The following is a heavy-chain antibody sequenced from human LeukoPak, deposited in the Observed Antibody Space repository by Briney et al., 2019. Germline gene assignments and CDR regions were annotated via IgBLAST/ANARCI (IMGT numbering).Heavy chain of an antibody. CDR1: SGSISGSSYF. D-gene: IGHD1-26*01. V-gene: IGHV4-39*01. Sequence: PSETLSLTCTVSSGSISGSSYFWGWVRQPPGKGLEWIGSIYYSGSTYYNPSLKSRVTISVDTSKNQFSLNLNSVTAADTALYSCARHYLGGNYPDYFNHWGQGTLVTVSS. J-gene: IGHJ4*02. CDR2: IYYSGST. CDR3: ARHYLGGNYPDYFNH.